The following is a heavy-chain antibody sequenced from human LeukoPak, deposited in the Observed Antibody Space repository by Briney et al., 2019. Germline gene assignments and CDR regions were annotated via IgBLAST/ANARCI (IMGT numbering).Heavy chain of an antibody. Sequence: PSETLSLTCTVSGGSISSSSYYWGWTRQPPGKGLEWIGSIYYSGSTYYNPSLKSRVTISVDTSKNQFSLKLSSVTAADTAVYYCARFNSGSYQHYFDYWGQGTLVTVSS. V-gene: IGHV4-39*07. J-gene: IGHJ4*02. CDR2: IYYSGST. CDR1: GGSISSSSYY. D-gene: IGHD1-26*01. CDR3: ARFNSGSYQHYFDY.